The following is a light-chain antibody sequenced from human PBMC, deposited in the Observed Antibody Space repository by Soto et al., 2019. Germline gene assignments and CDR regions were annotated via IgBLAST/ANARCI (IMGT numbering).Light chain of an antibody. CDR2: GAS. CDR3: HQYGGSPQT. Sequence: ENFFAQSPRTPSFSPGGKAPPSPRARQSVSNYLAWYQRKPGQAPRLLIYGASSRATGIPDRFSGSGSGTDFTLTISRLEPEDFAVYYCHQYGGSPQTFGQGTKV. CDR1: QSVSNY. V-gene: IGKV3-20*01. J-gene: IGKJ1*01.